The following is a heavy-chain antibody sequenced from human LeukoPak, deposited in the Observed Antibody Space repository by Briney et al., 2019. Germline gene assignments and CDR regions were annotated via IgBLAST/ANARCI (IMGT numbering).Heavy chain of an antibody. V-gene: IGHV3-48*02. Sequence: GGSLRLSCAASGFTSSDYSMNWVRQAPGKGLEWVSYISTSSSTIYHADSVKGRFTISRDNAKNSLYLQMNSLRDEDTAVHYCARNRRNYYAGVTHYVMDVWGQGTTVTVPS. CDR1: GFTSSDYS. CDR2: ISTSSSTI. D-gene: IGHD1-7*01. J-gene: IGHJ6*02. CDR3: ARNRRNYYAGVTHYVMDV.